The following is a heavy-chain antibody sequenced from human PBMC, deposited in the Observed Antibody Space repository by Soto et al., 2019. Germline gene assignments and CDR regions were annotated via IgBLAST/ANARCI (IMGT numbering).Heavy chain of an antibody. J-gene: IGHJ6*02. CDR3: ARDGREASGMDV. V-gene: IGHV4-59*11. CDR2: IYYRGST. CDR1: GGSISSHY. Sequence: SETLSLTCTVSGGSISSHYWSWVRQAPGKGLEWIGHIYYRGSTNYNPSLRSRSTISVDTSKNQFSLKLNSVTTADAAVYYCARDGREASGMDVWGQGTKVTVS. D-gene: IGHD1-26*01.